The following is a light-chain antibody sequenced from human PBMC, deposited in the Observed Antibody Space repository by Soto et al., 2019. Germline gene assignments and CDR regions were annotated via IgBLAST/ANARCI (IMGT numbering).Light chain of an antibody. V-gene: IGLV2-14*01. CDR3: SSYTSTYIWV. Sequence: QSALTQPASVSGSPGQSITISCTGTSSDIGSHNFVSWHQQHPGKAPKFIIYGVSNRPSGVSNRFSGSKSGNTASLTISGLQAEDAADYYCSSYTSTYIWVFGGGTKLTVL. CDR1: SSDIGSHNF. CDR2: GVS. J-gene: IGLJ3*02.